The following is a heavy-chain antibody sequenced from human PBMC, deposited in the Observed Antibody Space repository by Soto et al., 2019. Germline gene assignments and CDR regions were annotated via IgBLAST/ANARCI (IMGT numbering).Heavy chain of an antibody. V-gene: IGHV4-59*06. CDR2: IYYSGST. D-gene: IGHD3-3*01. J-gene: IGHJ4*02. CDR1: GGSFSPNY. Sequence: SETLSLTCTVSGGSFSPNYWSWIRQHPGKGLEWIGYIYYSGSTYYNPSLKSRVIISVDTSKNQFSLKLSSVTAADTAVYYCAREPDFWSRGTVVTVSS. CDR3: AREPDF.